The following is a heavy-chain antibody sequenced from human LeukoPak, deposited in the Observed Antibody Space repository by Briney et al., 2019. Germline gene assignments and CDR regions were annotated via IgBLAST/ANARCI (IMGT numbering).Heavy chain of an antibody. CDR1: GFAITNYA. J-gene: IGHJ6*02. Sequence: GASVKVSCKGSGFAITNYAITWVRQAPGQGLEWMGWINAYNGNTNYAQNLQGRVTLTTDTSTSTAYMELRSLRSDDPAVYYCARAYYGSGTYLRMDVWGQGTTVTVSS. CDR2: INAYNGNT. CDR3: ARAYYGSGTYLRMDV. D-gene: IGHD3-10*01. V-gene: IGHV1-18*01.